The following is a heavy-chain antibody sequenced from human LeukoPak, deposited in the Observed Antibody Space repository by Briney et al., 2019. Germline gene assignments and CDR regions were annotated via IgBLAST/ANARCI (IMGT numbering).Heavy chain of an antibody. CDR1: GYTFTSYA. CDR2: INTNTGNP. V-gene: IGHV7-4-1*02. Sequence: GASVKVSCKASGYTFTSYAMNWVRQAPGQGHEWMGWINTNTGNPTYAQGFTGRFVFSLDTSVSTAYLQISSLKAEDTAVYYCARDLTTYYDFWSDYGGFDYWGQGTLVTVSS. J-gene: IGHJ4*02. CDR3: ARDLTTYYDFWSDYGGFDY. D-gene: IGHD3-3*01.